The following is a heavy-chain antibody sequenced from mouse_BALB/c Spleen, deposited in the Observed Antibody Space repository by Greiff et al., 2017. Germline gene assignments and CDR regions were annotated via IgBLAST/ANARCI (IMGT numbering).Heavy chain of an antibody. CDR1: GFSLTSYG. CDR2: IWSGGST. Sequence: QVHVKQSGPGLVQPSQSLSITCTVSGFSLTSYGVHWVRQSPGKGLEWLGVIWSGGSTDYNAAFISRLSISKDNSKSQVFFKMNSLQANDTAIYYCARANWDDWYFDVWGAGTTVTVSS. CDR3: ARANWDDWYFDV. V-gene: IGHV2-2*02. D-gene: IGHD4-1*01. J-gene: IGHJ1*01.